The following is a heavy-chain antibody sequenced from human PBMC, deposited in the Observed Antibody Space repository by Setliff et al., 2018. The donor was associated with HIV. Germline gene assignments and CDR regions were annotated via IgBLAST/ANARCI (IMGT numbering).Heavy chain of an antibody. D-gene: IGHD3-22*01. CDR1: GGSISTYY. J-gene: IGHJ3*02. CDR3: ARHGHFYDSSSSDAFDI. CDR2: DSYSGST. Sequence: PSETLSLTCNVSGGSISTYYWSWIRQPPGKGLEWLGYDSYSGSTNFNPSLESRLAMSVDMSKNHFSLKLRSVTAADTAVYYCARHGHFYDSSSSDAFDIWGHGTMVTV. V-gene: IGHV4-59*08.